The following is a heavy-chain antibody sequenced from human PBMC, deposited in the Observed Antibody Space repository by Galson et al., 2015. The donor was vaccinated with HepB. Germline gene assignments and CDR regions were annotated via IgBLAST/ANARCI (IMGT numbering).Heavy chain of an antibody. CDR1: GFTFNKYI. Sequence: SLRLSCAASGFTFNKYILQWVRQAPGKGLEWVAVITYDGSNKLYADSVKGRFTISRDNSKKTVDLQMNSLRLEDTAVYYCARDRQEMNDNSGYGLDLWGQGTRVTVAS. J-gene: IGHJ5*02. CDR3: ARDRQEMNDNSGYGLDL. D-gene: IGHD3-22*01. V-gene: IGHV3-30-3*01. CDR2: ITYDGSNK.